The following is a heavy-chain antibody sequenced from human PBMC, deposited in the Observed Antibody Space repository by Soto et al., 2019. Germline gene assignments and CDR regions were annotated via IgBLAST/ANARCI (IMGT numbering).Heavy chain of an antibody. V-gene: IGHV4-59*11. CDR1: GDSINSRY. Sequence: SETLSLTCSVSGDSINSRYWSWIRQPPGKGLEWIGYIDYVGSTNYAPSLQSRVTMSVDTSKNQVSLKLRYVTAADTAVYYCVRQRGNYFDFWGHGTLVTVSS. J-gene: IGHJ4*01. D-gene: IGHD3-10*01. CDR2: IDYVGST. CDR3: VRQRGNYFDF.